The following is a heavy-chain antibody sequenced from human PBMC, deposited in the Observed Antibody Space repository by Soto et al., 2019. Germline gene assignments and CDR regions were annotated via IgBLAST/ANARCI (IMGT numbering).Heavy chain of an antibody. CDR1: GFTFNTYS. CDR2: IWYDGTRK. J-gene: IGHJ4*02. CDR3: ARAGGTTVTGLWHFDS. V-gene: IGHV3-33*01. Sequence: GGSLRLSCEASGFTFNTYSMHWVRQPPGKGLEWLAAIWYDGTRKYYADSVKGRFIISRDNSKKTLYLEMNSLRAEDTAVYYCARAGGTTVTGLWHFDSWGQGTLVTVSS. D-gene: IGHD4-17*01.